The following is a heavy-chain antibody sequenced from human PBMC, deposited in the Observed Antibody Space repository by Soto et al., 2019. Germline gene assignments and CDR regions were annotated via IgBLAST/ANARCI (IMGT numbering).Heavy chain of an antibody. CDR3: AKGYGDYVSDAFAI. Sequence: QVQLVESGGGVVQPGRSLRLSCAASGFTFSSYGMHWVRQAPGKGLEWVAVISYDGSNKYYADSVKGRFTISRDNSKNTLYLQMNSLRAEDTAVYYCAKGYGDYVSDAFAIWGQGTMVTVSS. CDR1: GFTFSSYG. CDR2: ISYDGSNK. J-gene: IGHJ3*02. V-gene: IGHV3-30*18. D-gene: IGHD4-17*01.